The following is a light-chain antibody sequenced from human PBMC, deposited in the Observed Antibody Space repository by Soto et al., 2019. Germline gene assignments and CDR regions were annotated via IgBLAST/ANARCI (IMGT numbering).Light chain of an antibody. V-gene: IGKV2-30*01. J-gene: IGKJ2*01. CDR2: KVS. Sequence: DVVMTQSPLSLPVTLGQPASISCRSSQTLVYSDGNIYLNWFHQRPGQSPRRLISKVSNRDSGVPDRFSGSGSGTDFTLKISRVEAEDVGVYYCMQGTHWPYTFGQGTKLEIK. CDR3: MQGTHWPYT. CDR1: QTLVYSDGNIY.